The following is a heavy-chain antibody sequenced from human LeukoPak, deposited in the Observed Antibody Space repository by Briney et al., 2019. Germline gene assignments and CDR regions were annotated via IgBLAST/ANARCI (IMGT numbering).Heavy chain of an antibody. V-gene: IGHV3-21*01. CDR2: ISSSSRYI. CDR3: ARGWPIWFRELFAGDY. J-gene: IGHJ4*02. D-gene: IGHD3-10*01. Sequence: PGGSLRLSCAASGVTFISYSMNWGRQAPGEGLEWVSSISSSSRYIYYADSVKGRFTISRDNAKNSLYLQMNSLRAEDTAVYYCARGWPIWFRELFAGDYWGQGTLVTVSS. CDR1: GVTFISYS.